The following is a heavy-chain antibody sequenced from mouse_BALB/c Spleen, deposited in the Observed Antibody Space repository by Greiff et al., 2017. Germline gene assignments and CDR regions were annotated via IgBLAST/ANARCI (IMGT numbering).Heavy chain of an antibody. Sequence: EVQGVESGGGLVQPGGSRKLSCAASGFTFSSFGMHWVRQAPEKGLEWVAYISSGSSTIYYADTVKGRFTISRDNPKYTLFLQMTSLRSEDTAMYYCARSAIATEVAIDYWGQGTTLTVSS. CDR2: ISSGSSTI. J-gene: IGHJ2*01. CDR1: GFTFSSFG. D-gene: IGHD1-1*01. CDR3: ARSAIATEVAIDY. V-gene: IGHV5-17*02.